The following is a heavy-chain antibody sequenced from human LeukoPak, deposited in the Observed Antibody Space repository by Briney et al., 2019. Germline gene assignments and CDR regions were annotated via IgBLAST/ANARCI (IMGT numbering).Heavy chain of an antibody. D-gene: IGHD3-10*01. CDR2: ISSDGSNK. CDR3: ARSALGSGYYYYSMDV. CDR1: GFTFSSYA. Sequence: GRSLRPSCAASGFTFSSYAMHWVRQAPGKGLEWVAVISSDGSNKYYADSVKGRFTISRDNSKNTLYLQMNSLRAEDTAVYYCARSALGSGYYYYSMDVWGKGPTVTVSS. J-gene: IGHJ6*03. V-gene: IGHV3-30*01.